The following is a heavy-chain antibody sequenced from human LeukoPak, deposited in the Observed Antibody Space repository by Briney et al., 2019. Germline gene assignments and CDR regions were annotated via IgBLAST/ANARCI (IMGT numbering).Heavy chain of an antibody. J-gene: IGHJ4*02. Sequence: GGSLRLSCAASGFSFSSYAMTWVRQAPGKGLEWVSAITDSGGDTYHADSVKGRFTISRDNSKNTLYMQMNSLRAEDTAIYYCVKGSERSRPYYFDYWGQGTLVTVSS. CDR3: VKGSERSRPYYFDY. V-gene: IGHV3-23*01. CDR2: ITDSGGDT. D-gene: IGHD3-3*01. CDR1: GFSFSSYA.